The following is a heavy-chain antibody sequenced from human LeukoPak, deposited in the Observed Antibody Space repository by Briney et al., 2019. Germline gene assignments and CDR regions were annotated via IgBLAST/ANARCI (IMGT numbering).Heavy chain of an antibody. CDR2: ISTRGST. D-gene: IGHD3-3*01. CDR1: GGSISSGSYY. Sequence: PSRTLSLTCTVSGGSISSGSYYWTWIRQPAGKGLEWIGRISTRGSTNYKSSLKSRVTISVDMSKNQFSLKLNSVTAADTAVYYCASGVDFDFWSAYLAYWGQGTLDTVSS. CDR3: ASGVDFDFWSAYLAY. J-gene: IGHJ4*02. V-gene: IGHV4-61*02.